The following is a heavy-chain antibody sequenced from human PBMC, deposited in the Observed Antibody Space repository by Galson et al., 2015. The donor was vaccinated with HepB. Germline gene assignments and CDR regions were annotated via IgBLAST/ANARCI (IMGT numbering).Heavy chain of an antibody. Sequence: SLRLSCAASGFTVSSNYMSWVRQAPGKGLEWVSVIYSGGSTYYADSVKGRFTISRDNSKNTLYLQMNSLRAEDTAVYYCARERGDGYSYYFDYWGQGTLVTVSS. V-gene: IGHV3-53*01. D-gene: IGHD5-24*01. J-gene: IGHJ4*02. CDR1: GFTVSSNY. CDR3: ARERGDGYSYYFDY. CDR2: IYSGGST.